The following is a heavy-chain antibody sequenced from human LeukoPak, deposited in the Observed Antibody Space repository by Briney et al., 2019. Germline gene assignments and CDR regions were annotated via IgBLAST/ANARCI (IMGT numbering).Heavy chain of an antibody. Sequence: SETLSLTCTVSGGSISSGSYYWSWIRQPAGKGLEWIGRIYTSGGTNYNPSLKSRVTISLDTSENHFSLKLSSVTAADTAVYYCARVTTGGYYNYWGQGTLVTVSS. V-gene: IGHV4-61*02. D-gene: IGHD3-22*01. CDR2: IYTSGGT. CDR3: ARVTTGGYYNY. CDR1: GGSISSGSYY. J-gene: IGHJ4*02.